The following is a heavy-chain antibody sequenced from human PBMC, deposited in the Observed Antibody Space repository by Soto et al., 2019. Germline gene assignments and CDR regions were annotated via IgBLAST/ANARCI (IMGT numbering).Heavy chain of an antibody. CDR3: ARQGGYYYYGMDV. Sequence: GESLKISCKGSGYSFTSYWISWVRQMPGTGLEWMGRIDPSASYTNYSPSFQGHVTISADKSISTAYLQWSSLKASDNAMYYCARQGGYYYYGMDVWGRGTTVTVSS. CDR2: IDPSASYT. CDR1: GYSFTSYW. D-gene: IGHD3-16*01. V-gene: IGHV5-10-1*01. J-gene: IGHJ6*02.